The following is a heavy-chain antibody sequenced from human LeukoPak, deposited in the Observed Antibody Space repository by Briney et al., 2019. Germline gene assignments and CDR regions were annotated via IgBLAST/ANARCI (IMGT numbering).Heavy chain of an antibody. CDR3: ARGGYCSGGNCYSGDNWFDP. CDR1: GGSINSYY. CDR2: IYYGGST. V-gene: IGHV4-59*01. D-gene: IGHD2-15*01. J-gene: IGHJ5*02. Sequence: SETLSLTCTVAGGSINSYYWSWIRQPPGKGLEWIGYIYYGGSTNYNPSLKSRVTISVDTSKNQFSLKLSSVTAADTALYYCARGGYCSGGNCYSGDNWFDPWSQGTLVTVPS.